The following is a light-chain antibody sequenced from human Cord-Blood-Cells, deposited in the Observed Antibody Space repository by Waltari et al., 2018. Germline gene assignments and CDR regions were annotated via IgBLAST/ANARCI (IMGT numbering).Light chain of an antibody. CDR2: DAS. CDR1: QSVSSY. V-gene: IGKV3-11*01. Sequence: EIVLTPSLATLSLSPGERAPLSCRASQSVSSYLAWYQQKPGQAPRLLIYDASNRATGIPARFSGSGSGTDFTLTISSLEPEDFAVYYCQQRSNWPLTFGGGTKVEIK. J-gene: IGKJ4*01. CDR3: QQRSNWPLT.